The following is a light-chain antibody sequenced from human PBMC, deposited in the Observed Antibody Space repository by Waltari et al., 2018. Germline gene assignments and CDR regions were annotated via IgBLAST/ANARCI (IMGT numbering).Light chain of an antibody. J-gene: IGKJ3*01. CDR3: QQYYSTPT. CDR2: WAS. Sequence: DIVMTQSPDSLAVSLGERATIKCKSSQSISYSSNNNNYLAWYQQKPGQPPKLLIYWASTRESGVPDRFSGSGSGTDFTLTISSLQAEDVAVYYCQQYYSTPTFGPGTKVDLK. V-gene: IGKV4-1*01. CDR1: QSISYSSNNNNY.